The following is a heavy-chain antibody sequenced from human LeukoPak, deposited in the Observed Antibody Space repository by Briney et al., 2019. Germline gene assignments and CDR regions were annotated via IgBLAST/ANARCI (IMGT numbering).Heavy chain of an antibody. V-gene: IGHV3-74*01. CDR1: GFSFSSYW. CDR3: ARAALGSGWSGVNP. CDR2: INSDGSST. J-gene: IGHJ5*02. Sequence: GGSLRLSCAASGFSFSSYWMHWVRQAPGKGLVWVSRINSDGSSTSYADSVKGRFTISRYNAKNTLYLQMNSLRAEDTAVYYCARAALGSGWSGVNPWGQGTLVAVSS. D-gene: IGHD6-19*01.